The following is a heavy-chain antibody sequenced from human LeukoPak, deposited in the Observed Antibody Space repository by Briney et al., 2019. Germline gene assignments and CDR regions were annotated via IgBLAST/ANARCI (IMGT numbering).Heavy chain of an antibody. J-gene: IGHJ4*02. CDR1: GFTFSRYA. CDR3: TKDLMTGFSSGWYFGY. D-gene: IGHD6-19*01. V-gene: IGHV3-23*01. CDR2: ISGSGGST. Sequence: GGSLRLSCAASGFTFSRYAMTWVRQAPGKGLEWVSTISGSGGSTYYADSVKGRFTLSRDNSKNTLYLQMNSLRAEDTAVYYCTKDLMTGFSSGWYFGYWGQGTLVTVSS.